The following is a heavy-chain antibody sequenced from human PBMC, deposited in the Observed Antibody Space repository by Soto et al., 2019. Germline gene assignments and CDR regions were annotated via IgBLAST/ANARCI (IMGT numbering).Heavy chain of an antibody. Sequence: GGSLRLSCAASGFTFSSYGMHWVRQAPGKGLEWVAVIWYDGSNKYYADSVKGRFTISRDNSKNTLYLQMNSLRAEDTAVYYCARDNRYSSSWFDYWGQGTLVTVSS. J-gene: IGHJ4*02. V-gene: IGHV3-33*01. CDR2: IWYDGSNK. CDR3: ARDNRYSSSWFDY. D-gene: IGHD6-13*01. CDR1: GFTFSSYG.